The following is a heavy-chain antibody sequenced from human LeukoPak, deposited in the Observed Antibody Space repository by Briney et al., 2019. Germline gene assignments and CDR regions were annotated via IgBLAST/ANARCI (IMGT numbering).Heavy chain of an antibody. CDR1: GGSFSGYH. V-gene: IGHV4-34*01. Sequence: PSEILSLTCAVSGGSFSGYHCSWIRQTPGKGLEWIGEVSQSGGASYNPSLKSRVTISVETSKNHFSLKLSSVTAADTAMYYCAGSYGGNAVGPFDIWGQGTMVTVSS. D-gene: IGHD4-23*01. CDR2: VSQSGGA. J-gene: IGHJ3*02. CDR3: AGSYGGNAVGPFDI.